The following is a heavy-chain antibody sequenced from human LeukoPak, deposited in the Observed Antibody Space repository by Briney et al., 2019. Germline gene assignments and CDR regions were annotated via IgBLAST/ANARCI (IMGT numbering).Heavy chain of an antibody. V-gene: IGHV3-23*01. D-gene: IGHD1-26*01. J-gene: IGHJ6*02. CDR2: ISGSGGGT. Sequence: GGSLRLSCAALGFTFSSYAMSWVRQAPGKGLEWVSAISGSGGGTYYADSVKGGFTISRDNSKNTLYLQMNSLRAEDTAVYYCAKGSGSYPGSGYGMDVWGQGTTVTVSS. CDR1: GFTFSSYA. CDR3: AKGSGSYPGSGYGMDV.